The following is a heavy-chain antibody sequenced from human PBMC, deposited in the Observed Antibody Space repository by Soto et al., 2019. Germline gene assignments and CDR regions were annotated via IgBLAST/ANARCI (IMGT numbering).Heavy chain of an antibody. J-gene: IGHJ6*02. Sequence: PSETLSLTCTVSGGSISSYYWSWIRQPAGKGLEWIGRIYTSGSTNYNPSLKSRVTMSVDTSKNQFSLKLSSVTAADTAVYYCARDEMIVVGSHYYHYGMDVWGQGTTVTVSS. V-gene: IGHV4-4*07. CDR3: ARDEMIVVGSHYYHYGMDV. D-gene: IGHD3-22*01. CDR1: GGSISSYY. CDR2: IYTSGST.